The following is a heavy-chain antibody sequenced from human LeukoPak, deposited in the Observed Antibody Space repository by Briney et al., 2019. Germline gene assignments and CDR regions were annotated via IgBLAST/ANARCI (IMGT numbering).Heavy chain of an antibody. Sequence: SETLSLTCAVYGGSFSGYYWSWIRQPPGKGLEWIGYIYYSGSTNYNPSLKSRVTISVDTSKNQFSLKLSSVTAADTAVYYCARADPWNRGFDASDIWGQGTMVTVSS. J-gene: IGHJ3*02. D-gene: IGHD1-1*01. V-gene: IGHV4-59*01. CDR2: IYYSGST. CDR3: ARADPWNRGFDASDI. CDR1: GGSFSGYY.